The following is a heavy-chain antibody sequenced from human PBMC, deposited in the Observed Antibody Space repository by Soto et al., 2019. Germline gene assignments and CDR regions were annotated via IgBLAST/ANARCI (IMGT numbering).Heavy chain of an antibody. Sequence: SETLSLTCTVSGGSISSYYWSWIRQPPGKGLEWIGYIYYSGSTNYNPSLKSRVTISVDTSKNQFSLKLSSVTAADTAVYYCARQAGYSSSWYEYWFDPWGQGTLVTVSS. D-gene: IGHD6-13*01. V-gene: IGHV4-59*01. CDR1: GGSISSYY. J-gene: IGHJ5*02. CDR3: ARQAGYSSSWYEYWFDP. CDR2: IYYSGST.